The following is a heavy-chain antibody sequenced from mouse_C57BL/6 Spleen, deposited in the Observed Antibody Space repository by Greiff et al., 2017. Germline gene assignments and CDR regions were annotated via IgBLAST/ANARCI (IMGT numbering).Heavy chain of an antibody. CDR1: GYPFTSYT. V-gene: IGHV1-4*01. J-gene: IGHJ1*03. CDR2: INPSSGYT. Sequence: QVQLQQSGAELARPGASVKMSCKASGYPFTSYTMHWVKQRPGQGLEWIGYINPSSGYTKYNQKFKDKATLTADKSSSTAYMQLSSLTSEDSAVYYCARALYYGSSYWYFDVWGTGTTVTVSS. D-gene: IGHD1-1*01. CDR3: ARALYYGSSYWYFDV.